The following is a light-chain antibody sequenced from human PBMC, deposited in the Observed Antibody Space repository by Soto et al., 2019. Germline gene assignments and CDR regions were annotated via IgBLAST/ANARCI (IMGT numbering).Light chain of an antibody. CDR1: QTISSW. CDR3: QHYNSYSEA. J-gene: IGKJ1*01. V-gene: IGKV1-5*03. CDR2: KAS. Sequence: DIQMTQSSSTLSGSVGDRVTITGRASQTISSWLAWYQQKPGKAPKLLIYKASTLKSGVPSRFSGSGSGTEFTLTISSLQPDDFATYYCQHYNSYSEAVGQGTKVDIK.